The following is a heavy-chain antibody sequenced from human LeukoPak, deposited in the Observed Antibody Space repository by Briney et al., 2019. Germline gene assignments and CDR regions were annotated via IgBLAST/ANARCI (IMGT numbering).Heavy chain of an antibody. V-gene: IGHV3-21*01. Sequence: GGSLRLSCSASGFIFSTYNMNWVRQAPGKALEWVSSITSSSSHTYYADSVKGRYTISRDNAKNSLYLQMDSLRAEDTAVYYCARDPNSGSYGNYYYYFMDVWGEGTTVTISS. CDR3: ARDPNSGSYGNYYYYFMDV. J-gene: IGHJ6*03. CDR1: GFIFSTYN. D-gene: IGHD1-26*01. CDR2: ITSSSSHT.